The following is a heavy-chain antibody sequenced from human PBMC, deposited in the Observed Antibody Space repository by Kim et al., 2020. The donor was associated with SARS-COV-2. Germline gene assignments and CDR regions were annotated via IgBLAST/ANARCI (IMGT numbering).Heavy chain of an antibody. CDR2: ISYDGSNK. CDR1: GFTFSSYG. D-gene: IGHD1-26*01. CDR3: AKDHKYSGSYYTADYYGMDV. Sequence: GGSLRLSCAASGFTFSSYGMHWVRQAPGKGLEWVAVISYDGSNKYYADSVKGRFTISRDNSKNTLYLQMNSLRAEDTAVYYCAKDHKYSGSYYTADYYGMDVWGQGTTVTVSS. V-gene: IGHV3-30*18. J-gene: IGHJ6*02.